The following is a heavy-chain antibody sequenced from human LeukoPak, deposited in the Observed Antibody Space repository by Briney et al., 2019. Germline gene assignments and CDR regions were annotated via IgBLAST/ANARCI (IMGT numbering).Heavy chain of an antibody. D-gene: IGHD3-10*01. CDR1: GGSISDSSYH. V-gene: IGHV4-39*01. J-gene: IGHJ4*02. CDR3: AREVASSVHY. Sequence: SETLSLTCTVSGGSISDSSYHWGWIRQPPGKGLEWIGSIYYSGTTYYRPSLKSRVTISVDTSKNRFSLKLTSATAADTAVYYCAREVASSVHYWGQGTLVTVSS. CDR2: IYYSGTT.